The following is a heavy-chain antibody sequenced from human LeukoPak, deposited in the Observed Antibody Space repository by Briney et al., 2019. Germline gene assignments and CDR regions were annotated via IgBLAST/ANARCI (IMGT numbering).Heavy chain of an antibody. D-gene: IGHD2-2*01. Sequence: PGGSLRLSCAASGFTFSSYSMNWVRQAPGKGLEWVSSISSSSSYIYYADSVKGRFTISRDNAKNSLYLQMNSLRAEDTAVYYCARSPRYCSSTSCFIDYWGQGTLVTVSS. CDR3: ARSPRYCSSTSCFIDY. V-gene: IGHV3-21*01. CDR1: GFTFSSYS. CDR2: ISSSSSYI. J-gene: IGHJ4*02.